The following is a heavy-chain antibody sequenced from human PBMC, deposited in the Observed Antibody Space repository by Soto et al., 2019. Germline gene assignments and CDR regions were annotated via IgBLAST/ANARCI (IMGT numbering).Heavy chain of an antibody. D-gene: IGHD5-12*01. J-gene: IGHJ1*01. V-gene: IGHV3-33*01. Sequence: PGGSLRLSCAASGFTFSSYGMHWVRQAPGKGLEWVAVIWYDGSNKYYADSVKGRFTISRDNSKNTLYLQMNSLRAEDTAGYYCARDSLLTNSGYDWYFQHCAQGTLVTVPQ. CDR1: GFTFSSYG. CDR2: IWYDGSNK. CDR3: ARDSLLTNSGYDWYFQH.